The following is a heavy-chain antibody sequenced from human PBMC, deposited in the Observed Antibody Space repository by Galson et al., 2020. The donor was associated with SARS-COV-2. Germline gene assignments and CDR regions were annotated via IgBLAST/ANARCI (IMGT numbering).Heavy chain of an antibody. CDR1: GFTFSSYA. J-gene: IGHJ3*02. D-gene: IGHD1-26*01. CDR2: ISYDGSNK. V-gene: IGHV3-30*04. Sequence: QLGESLKISCAASGFTFSSYAMHWVRQAPGKGLEWVAVISYDGSNKYYADSVKGRFTISRDNSKNTLYLQMNSLRAEDTAVYYCARARSGSYLSAFDIWGQGTMVTVYS. CDR3: ARARSGSYLSAFDI.